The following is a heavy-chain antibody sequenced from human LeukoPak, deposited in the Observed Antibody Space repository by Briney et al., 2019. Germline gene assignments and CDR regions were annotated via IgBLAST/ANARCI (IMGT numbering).Heavy chain of an antibody. V-gene: IGHV4-34*01. CDR2: INHSGST. CDR1: GGSFSGYY. CDR3: ARLQWELRFDY. D-gene: IGHD1-26*01. J-gene: IGHJ4*02. Sequence: PSETLSLTCAVYGGSFSGYYWSWIRQPPGKGLEWIGEINHSGSTNYNPSLKSRVTISVDTSKNQFSLKLSSVTAADTAVYYCARLQWELRFDYWGQGTLVTVSS.